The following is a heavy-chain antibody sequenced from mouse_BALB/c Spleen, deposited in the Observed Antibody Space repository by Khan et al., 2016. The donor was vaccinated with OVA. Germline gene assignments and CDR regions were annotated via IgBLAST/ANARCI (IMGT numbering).Heavy chain of an antibody. CDR2: ISYDGSN. J-gene: IGHJ4*01. D-gene: IGHD2-4*01. CDR3: ARVGMIYAMDY. CDR1: GYSITSGYY. V-gene: IGHV3-6*02. Sequence: EVELVESGPGLVKPSQSLSLTCSVTGYSITSGYYWNWIRQFPGNKLEWMGYISYDGSNNYNPSLKNRISITRDTSKNQFFLKLNSVTTEDTATXYCARVGMIYAMDYWGQGTSVTVSS.